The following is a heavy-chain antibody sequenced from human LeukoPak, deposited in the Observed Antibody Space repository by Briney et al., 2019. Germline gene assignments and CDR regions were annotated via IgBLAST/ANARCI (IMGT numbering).Heavy chain of an antibody. CDR1: GFTFSSYA. CDR2: ISGSGGST. D-gene: IGHD3-22*01. J-gene: IGHJ4*02. V-gene: IGHV3-23*01. Sequence: PGASLRLHCAASGFTFSSYAMSWVRQAPGKGLEWVSAISGSGGSTYYADSVKGRFTIYRDNSKNTLYLQMNSLRAEDTAVYYCAKPYYYDSSGYYYVDYFDYWGQGTLVTVSS. CDR3: AKPYYYDSSGYYYVDYFDY.